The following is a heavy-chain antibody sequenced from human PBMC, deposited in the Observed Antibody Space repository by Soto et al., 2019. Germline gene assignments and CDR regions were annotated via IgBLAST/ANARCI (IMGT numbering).Heavy chain of an antibody. CDR2: IDTSGKT. Sequence: PXETLSLPCNVSGGSIPAYAWNWIRQPVGKGLEWIGRIDTSGKTNYIPPLKSRLTMSIDRFKNQFYLNLKFVTAADTAVYFCAKDESGAADIWGQGTMVTVSS. CDR1: GGSIPAYA. J-gene: IGHJ3*02. V-gene: IGHV4-4*07. CDR3: AKDESGAADI. D-gene: IGHD7-27*01.